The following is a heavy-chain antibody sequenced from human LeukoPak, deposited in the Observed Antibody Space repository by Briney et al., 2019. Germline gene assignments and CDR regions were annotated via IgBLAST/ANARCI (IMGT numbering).Heavy chain of an antibody. CDR1: GGTFSSYA. D-gene: IGHD3-22*01. J-gene: IGHJ3*02. Sequence: ASVKVSCKASGGTFSSYAISWVRQAPGQGLEWMGWISSYTDDTSYSQKFQDRITMTTDRSTNTAYVELKSLRSDDTAMYYCARGSRYYDSSGYYEALDIWGQGTMVTVSS. CDR2: ISSYTDDT. V-gene: IGHV1-18*01. CDR3: ARGSRYYDSSGYYEALDI.